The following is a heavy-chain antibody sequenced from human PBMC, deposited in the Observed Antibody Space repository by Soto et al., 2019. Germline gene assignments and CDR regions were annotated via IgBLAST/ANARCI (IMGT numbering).Heavy chain of an antibody. CDR1: GFTFSCYD. V-gene: IGHV3-30*18. CDR3: AKEASATHYDYFGMDV. Sequence: QVLLVESGGGAVQPGRSLRLSCAASGFTFSCYDMHWVRQAPGKGLEWVAVISYDGSNKYYADSVKGRFTISRDNSKNTVFLQMNSVRPEDMAVYSCAKEASATHYDYFGMDVWGQGTTVIVSS. CDR2: ISYDGSNK. J-gene: IGHJ6*02.